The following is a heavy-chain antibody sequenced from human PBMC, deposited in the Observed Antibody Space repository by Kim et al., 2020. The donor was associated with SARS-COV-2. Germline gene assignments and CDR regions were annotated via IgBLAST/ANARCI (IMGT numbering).Heavy chain of an antibody. V-gene: IGHV1-24*01. CDR3: ATDRIWGSYRYFFDF. CDR2: FDREDGET. J-gene: IGHJ4*02. D-gene: IGHD3-16*02. CDR1: GYTLTDLS. Sequence: ASVKVSCKVFGYTLTDLSMHWVREAPGKGLEWMGCFDREDGETIYAQKFQGRVTMTEDTSTDTADMELSSLRSEDTAVYFCATDRIWGSYRYFFDFWGQGTPVTVYS.